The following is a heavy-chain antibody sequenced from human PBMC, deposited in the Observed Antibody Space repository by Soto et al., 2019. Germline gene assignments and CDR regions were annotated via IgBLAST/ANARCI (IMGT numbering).Heavy chain of an antibody. CDR1: GDSISGGNKY. J-gene: IGHJ6*02. V-gene: IGHV4-30-4*01. CDR2: IFSSGTT. CDR3: ARVPSPFDYYYAMDV. D-gene: IGHD3-16*01. Sequence: SETLSLTCTVSGDSISGGNKYWTWIRQPPGKGLEWIGYIFSSGTTYFNPSLKSRLTMSLDTSQNQFSLKLNSVTDADTAVYYSARVPSPFDYYYAMDVWGQGTTVTVSS.